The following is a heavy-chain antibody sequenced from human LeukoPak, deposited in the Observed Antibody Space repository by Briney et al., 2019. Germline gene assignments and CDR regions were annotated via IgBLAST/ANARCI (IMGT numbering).Heavy chain of an antibody. J-gene: IGHJ4*02. CDR2: IFYSGST. CDR1: SGSISTSNYY. D-gene: IGHD3-22*01. CDR3: ARDTYYYDSSGYWADY. Sequence: SETLSLTCTVSSGSISTSNYYWGWVRQPPGKALEWIGNIFYSGSTYYNPSLKSRVTMSVDTSKNQFSLKLSSVTAADTAVYYCARDTYYYDSSGYWADYWGQGTLVTVSS. V-gene: IGHV4-39*07.